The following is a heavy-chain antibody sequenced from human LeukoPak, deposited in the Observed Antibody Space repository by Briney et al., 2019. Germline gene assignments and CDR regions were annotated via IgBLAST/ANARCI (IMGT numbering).Heavy chain of an antibody. CDR1: GGSISSYY. Sequence: SETLPLTCTVSGGSISSYYWSWIRQPPGKGLEWIGYIYYSGSTNYNPSLKSRVTISVDTSKNQFSLKLSSVTAADTAVYYCARRTPPDDYGDYETFPNDAFDIWGQGTMVTVSS. D-gene: IGHD4-17*01. V-gene: IGHV4-59*08. J-gene: IGHJ3*02. CDR3: ARRTPPDDYGDYETFPNDAFDI. CDR2: IYYSGST.